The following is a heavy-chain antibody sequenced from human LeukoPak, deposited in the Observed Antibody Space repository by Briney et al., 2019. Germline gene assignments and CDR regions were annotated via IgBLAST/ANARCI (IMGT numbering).Heavy chain of an antibody. D-gene: IGHD2-21*02. CDR1: GLRFSNYV. V-gene: IGHV3-33*01. CDR2: IWHDSTRK. Sequence: GGSLRLSCAASGLRFSNYVMHWVRQTPDKGLYWVATIWHDSTRKYYADSVKDRFTISRDNSKNTLYLDMGGLGVDETAIYYCAGAGTATGFAFDVWGPGAMVVVSS. J-gene: IGHJ3*01. CDR3: AGAGTATGFAFDV.